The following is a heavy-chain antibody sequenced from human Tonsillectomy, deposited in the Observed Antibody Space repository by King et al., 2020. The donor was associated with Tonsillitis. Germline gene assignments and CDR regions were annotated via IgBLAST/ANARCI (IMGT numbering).Heavy chain of an antibody. CDR2: ISGSGGST. V-gene: IGHV3-23*04. CDR3: AKLRDSSGYYYYYFDY. J-gene: IGHJ4*02. Sequence: VQLVESGGGLVQPGGSLRLSCAASGFTFSSYAMSWVRQAPGKGLEWGSAISGSGGSTYYADSVKGRFTISRDNSKNTLYLQMNSLRAEDTAVYYCAKLRDSSGYYYYYFDYWGQGTLVTVSS. D-gene: IGHD3-22*01. CDR1: GFTFSSYA.